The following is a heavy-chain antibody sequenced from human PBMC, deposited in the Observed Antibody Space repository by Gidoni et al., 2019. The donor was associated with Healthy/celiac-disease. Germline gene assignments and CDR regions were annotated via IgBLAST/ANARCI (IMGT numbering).Heavy chain of an antibody. Sequence: QVQLVESGGGVVQPVRSLRLSCAASGFPFGSYAMHWVRQAPGKGLEWVAVISYDGSNKYYADYVKGRFTISRDNSKNTLYLQMNSLRAEDTAVYYCARQGGYSYGRTYYFDYWGQGTLVTVSS. J-gene: IGHJ4*02. CDR2: ISYDGSNK. CDR1: GFPFGSYA. D-gene: IGHD5-18*01. CDR3: ARQGGYSYGRTYYFDY. V-gene: IGHV3-30*04.